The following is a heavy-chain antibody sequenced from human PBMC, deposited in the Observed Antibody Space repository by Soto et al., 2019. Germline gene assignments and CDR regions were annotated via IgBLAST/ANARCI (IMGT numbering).Heavy chain of an antibody. CDR2: ISGSGFKK. D-gene: IGHD1-26*01. CDR1: GLIFENFG. Sequence: EVVLLESGGGLEQPGGSLSLSGAASGLIFENFGMSWVRQAPGKGLEWISPISGSGFKKYYADSVKGRFTISRDNSKSTVYLELNNLSAEDTAVYHCAKNQGVELVPLATVDWFDPWGQGSVVTVSS. V-gene: IGHV3-23*01. CDR3: AKNQGVELVPLATVDWFDP. J-gene: IGHJ5*02.